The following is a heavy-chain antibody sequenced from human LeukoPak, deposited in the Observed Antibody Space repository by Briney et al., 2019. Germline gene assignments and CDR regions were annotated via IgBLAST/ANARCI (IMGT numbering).Heavy chain of an antibody. CDR3: ARELGTMIVVAPTGTTWFDP. V-gene: IGHV1-2*02. CDR1: GYTFTGYY. CDR2: INPNSGGT. D-gene: IGHD3-22*01. J-gene: IGHJ5*02. Sequence: ASVKVSCKASGYTFTGYYMHWVRQAPGQGLEWMGWINPNSGGTNYAQKFQGRVTMTRDTSISTAYMELSRLRSADTAVYYSARELGTMIVVAPTGTTWFDPWGQGTLVTVSS.